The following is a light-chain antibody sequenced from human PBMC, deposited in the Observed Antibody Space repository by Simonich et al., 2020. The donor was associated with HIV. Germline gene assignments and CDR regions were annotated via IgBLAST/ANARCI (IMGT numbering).Light chain of an antibody. Sequence: QSVLTQPPSVSAAPGQTVTLSCSCSSSNIGNNYVSLFQQLPGTAPKLLILDKNKRPSGISARFSASKSGTSATLGITGLQTGDEADYYCGTWDSSLSAVLFGGGTKLTVL. V-gene: IGLV1-51*01. J-gene: IGLJ2*01. CDR3: GTWDSSLSAVL. CDR2: DKN. CDR1: SSNIGNNY.